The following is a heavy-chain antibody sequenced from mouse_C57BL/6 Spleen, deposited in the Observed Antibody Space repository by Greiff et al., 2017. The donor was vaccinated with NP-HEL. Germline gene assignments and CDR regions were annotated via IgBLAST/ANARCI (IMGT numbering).Heavy chain of an antibody. CDR2: IYPRSGTT. CDR1: GYTFTSYS. Sequence: QVQLQQSGAELARPGASVKLSCKASGYTFTSYSISWVKQSTGQGLEWIGVIYPRSGTTSYIEKFKGKATLTVDKSSSTAYMELRSLTSEDSAVYFCGRTYGSSYWYFDDWGKGTTVTVSS. CDR3: GRTYGSSYWYFDD. V-gene: IGHV1-81*01. J-gene: IGHJ1*03. D-gene: IGHD1-1*01.